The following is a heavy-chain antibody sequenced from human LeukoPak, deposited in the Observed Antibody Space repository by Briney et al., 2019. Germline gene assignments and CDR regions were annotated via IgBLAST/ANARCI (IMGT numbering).Heavy chain of an antibody. D-gene: IGHD3-3*01. CDR3: ARDYDFWSGFFDY. CDR1: GFTFSNYW. J-gene: IGHJ4*02. Sequence: EGSLRLSCAASGFTFSNYWMHWVRQAPGKGLVWVSRINSDGSSTSYADSVKGRFTISRDNAKNTLSLQMNSLRAEDTAVYYCARDYDFWSGFFDYWGQGTLVTVSS. CDR2: INSDGSST. V-gene: IGHV3-74*01.